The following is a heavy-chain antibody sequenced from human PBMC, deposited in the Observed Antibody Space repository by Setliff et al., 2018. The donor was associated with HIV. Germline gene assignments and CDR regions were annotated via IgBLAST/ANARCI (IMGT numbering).Heavy chain of an antibody. CDR1: GFTVSSSY. J-gene: IGHJ4*02. CDR2: IYSDGST. D-gene: IGHD3-9*01. Sequence: GGSLRLSCEASGFTVSSSYMAWVRQAPGKGLEWVSTIYSDGSTTYADSVKGRFTISRDNAKNTLYLQMNSLRAEDTAVYYCVRDPTLDILTGPYFDYWGQGTLVTVSS. V-gene: IGHV3-66*01. CDR3: VRDPTLDILTGPYFDY.